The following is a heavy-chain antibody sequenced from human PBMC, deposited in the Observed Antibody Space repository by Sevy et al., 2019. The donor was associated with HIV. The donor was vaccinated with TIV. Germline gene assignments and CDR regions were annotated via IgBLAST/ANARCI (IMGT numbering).Heavy chain of an antibody. CDR1: GFTFSTHA. CDR3: AKEAPGYNYDSSGSFDD. V-gene: IGHV3-23*01. D-gene: IGHD3-22*01. Sequence: GSLRLSCATSGFTFSTHAMSWVRQAPGKGLEWVSAIRGSGSSTYYADSVKGRFAISRDNSKNTLYLQMNSLRAEDTAVYSCAKEAPGYNYDSSGSFDDWGQGTLVTVSS. J-gene: IGHJ4*02. CDR2: IRGSGSST.